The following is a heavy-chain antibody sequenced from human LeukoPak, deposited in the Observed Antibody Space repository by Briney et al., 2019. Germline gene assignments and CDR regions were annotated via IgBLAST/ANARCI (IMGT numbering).Heavy chain of an antibody. Sequence: PGGSLRLSCLASGFTFSSYGMHWVRQAPGKGLEWVAVIWYDGSNKYYADSVKGRFTISRDNSKNTLYLQMNSLRGEDTAVYYCARGSYTSSWYGVFDYWGQGTLVTVSS. D-gene: IGHD6-13*01. CDR3: ARGSYTSSWYGVFDY. V-gene: IGHV3-33*08. J-gene: IGHJ4*02. CDR2: IWYDGSNK. CDR1: GFTFSSYG.